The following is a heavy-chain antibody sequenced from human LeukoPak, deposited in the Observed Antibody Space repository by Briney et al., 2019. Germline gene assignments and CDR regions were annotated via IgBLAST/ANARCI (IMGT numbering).Heavy chain of an antibody. Sequence: EPLKISGKASGYRFTSYWIRWVRQMPGNGLVWLGNIYPSESDTRYNPSFQRHVNFSPENSTIPSYLQPSSLKPSDTTKQFRARHGDSYDSPYDNWGQGTLVTVSS. J-gene: IGHJ4*02. D-gene: IGHD5-12*01. CDR3: ARHGDSYDSPYDN. CDR1: GYRFTSYW. V-gene: IGHV5-51*01. CDR2: IYPSESDT.